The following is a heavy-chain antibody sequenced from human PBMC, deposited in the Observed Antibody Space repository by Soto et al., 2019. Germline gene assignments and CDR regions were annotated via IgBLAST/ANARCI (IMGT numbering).Heavy chain of an antibody. CDR1: GYSFTSYW. CDR2: IDPSDSYT. Sequence: PGESLKISCKGSGYSFTSYWISWVRQMPGKGLEWMGRIDPSDSYTNYSPSFQGHATISADKSISTAYLQWSSLKASDTAMYYCASLYGSGSSLDYYYGMDVWGQGTTVTVSS. CDR3: ASLYGSGSSLDYYYGMDV. D-gene: IGHD3-10*01. V-gene: IGHV5-10-1*01. J-gene: IGHJ6*02.